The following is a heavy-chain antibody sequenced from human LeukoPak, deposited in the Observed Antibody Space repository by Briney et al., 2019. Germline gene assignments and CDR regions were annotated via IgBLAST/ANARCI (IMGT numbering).Heavy chain of an antibody. CDR2: IRYDGSNK. J-gene: IGHJ4*02. CDR3: AKDRGGVRVDRFDY. V-gene: IGHV3-30*02. D-gene: IGHD3-10*01. CDR1: GFTFSSYG. Sequence: GGSLRLSCAASGFTFSSYGMHWVRQAPGKGLEWVAFIRYDGSNKYYADSVKGRFTISRDNSKNTLYLQMNSLRAEDTAVYYCAKDRGGVRVDRFDYWGQGILVTVSS.